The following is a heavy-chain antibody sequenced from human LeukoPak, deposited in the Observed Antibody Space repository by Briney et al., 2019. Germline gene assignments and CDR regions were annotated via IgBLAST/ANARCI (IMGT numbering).Heavy chain of an antibody. CDR2: INAGNGNT. Sequence: ASVKVSCKASGYTFTGYYMHWVRQAPGQRLEWMGWINAGNGNTKYSQEFQGRVTITRDTSASTAYMELSSLRSEDMAVYYCARLGGSGGWYYFDYWGQGTLVTVSS. D-gene: IGHD6-19*01. V-gene: IGHV1-3*03. CDR3: ARLGGSGGWYYFDY. CDR1: GYTFTGYY. J-gene: IGHJ4*02.